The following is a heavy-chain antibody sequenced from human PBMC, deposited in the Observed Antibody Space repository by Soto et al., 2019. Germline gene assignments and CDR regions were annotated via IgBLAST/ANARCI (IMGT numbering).Heavy chain of an antibody. J-gene: IGHJ4*02. CDR3: ARGYDILTGYYFDY. CDR2: INHSGST. V-gene: IGHV4-34*01. D-gene: IGHD3-9*01. CDR1: SGTVSVSE. Sequence: SETMYLARAVYSGTVSVSEWGWFCQPPGKGLEWIGEINHSGSTNYNPSLKSRVTISVDTSKDQFSLKLSSVTAADTAVYYCARGYDILTGYYFDYWGQGTLVNVSS.